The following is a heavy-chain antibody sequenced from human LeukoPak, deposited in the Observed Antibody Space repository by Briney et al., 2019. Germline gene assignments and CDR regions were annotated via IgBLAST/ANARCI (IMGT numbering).Heavy chain of an antibody. CDR2: IIWSGGST. CDR3: AKSSYYDSSGYTVIDY. CDR1: GFTFDDYG. D-gene: IGHD3-22*01. V-gene: IGHV3-20*04. Sequence: GGSLTLSCPASGFTFDDYGMSWVRQTPRKGLEWVSGIIWSGGSTVYADSVKGRFIISRDNAKNSLYLQMHSLRAEDTALYYCAKSSYYDSSGYTVIDYWGQGTLVTVSS. J-gene: IGHJ4*02.